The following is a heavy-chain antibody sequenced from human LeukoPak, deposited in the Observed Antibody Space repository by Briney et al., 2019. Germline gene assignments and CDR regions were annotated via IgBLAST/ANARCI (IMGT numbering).Heavy chain of an antibody. CDR3: ARELGYCSSTSCPIPDY. D-gene: IGHD2-2*01. CDR2: INPSGGST. V-gene: IGHV1-46*01. J-gene: IGHJ4*02. Sequence: ASVKVSFKASGYTFTSYYMHWVRQAPGQGLEWMGIINPSGGSTSYAQKFQGRVTMTRDTSTSTVYMELSSLRSEDTAVYYCARELGYCSSTSCPIPDYWGQGTLVTVSS. CDR1: GYTFTSYY.